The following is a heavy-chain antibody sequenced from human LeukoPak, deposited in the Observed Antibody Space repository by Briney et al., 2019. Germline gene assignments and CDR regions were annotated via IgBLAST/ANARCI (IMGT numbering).Heavy chain of an antibody. J-gene: IGHJ4*02. CDR1: GYTFTSYA. CDR3: ARGHRPTRYFDY. D-gene: IGHD5-12*01. Sequence: ASVKVSCKASGYTFTSYAMHWVRQAPGQRLEWMGWISAYNGNTNYAQKLQGRVTMTTDTSTSTAYMELRSLRSDDTAVYYCARGHRPTRYFDYWGQGTLVTVSS. CDR2: ISAYNGNT. V-gene: IGHV1-18*01.